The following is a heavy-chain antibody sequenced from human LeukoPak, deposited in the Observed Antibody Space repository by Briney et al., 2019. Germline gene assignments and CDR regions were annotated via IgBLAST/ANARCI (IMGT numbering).Heavy chain of an antibody. CDR1: GGSISSYY. V-gene: IGHV4-59*12. CDR3: ARRGVTTFYYYYYYMDV. CDR2: IYYSGRT. J-gene: IGHJ6*03. Sequence: SETLSLTCSVSGGSISSYYWSWIRQPPGRGLEWIGYIYYSGRTSYNPSLKSRVTISVDTSKNQFSLKLSSVTAADTAVYYCARRGVTTFYYYYYYMDVWGKGTTVTISS. D-gene: IGHD3-10*01.